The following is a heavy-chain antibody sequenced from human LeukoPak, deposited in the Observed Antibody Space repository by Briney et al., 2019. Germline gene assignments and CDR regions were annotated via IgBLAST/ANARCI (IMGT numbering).Heavy chain of an antibody. Sequence: PGGSLRLSCAASGFTFSSYWMQWVRQAPGKGLEWMANIKQDGSEKYYADSVKGRFIISRDNAKNALYLQMSSLRAEDTAIYYCARRYFDYWGQGTLVTVSS. CDR1: GFTFSSYW. V-gene: IGHV3-7*03. CDR2: IKQDGSEK. CDR3: ARRYFDY. J-gene: IGHJ4*02.